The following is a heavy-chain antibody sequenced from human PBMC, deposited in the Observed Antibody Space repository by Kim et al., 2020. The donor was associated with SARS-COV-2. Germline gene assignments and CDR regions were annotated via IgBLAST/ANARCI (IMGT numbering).Heavy chain of an antibody. CDR3: AREAGVMAGGGMDV. Sequence: DSGRGRFTISRDNSKNTLYLQMNSLGAEDTAVYYCAREAGVMAGGGMDVWGQGTTVTVSS. J-gene: IGHJ6*02. V-gene: IGHV3-30*07. D-gene: IGHD3-16*01.